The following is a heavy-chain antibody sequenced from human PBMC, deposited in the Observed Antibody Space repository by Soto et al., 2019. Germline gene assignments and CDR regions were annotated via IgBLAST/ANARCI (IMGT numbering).Heavy chain of an antibody. Sequence: SETLSLTCTVSGGSIRSSSYFWAWIRQPPGKGLEWIGSIYYGGKTYYNSSLKSRVTISVDTSKNQFSLELSSVTAADTAMYYCARWDLNYFDSRSSYFDCWGQGALVTVSS. D-gene: IGHD3-22*01. V-gene: IGHV4-39*01. J-gene: IGHJ4*02. CDR3: ARWDLNYFDSRSSYFDC. CDR2: IYYGGKT. CDR1: GGSIRSSSYF.